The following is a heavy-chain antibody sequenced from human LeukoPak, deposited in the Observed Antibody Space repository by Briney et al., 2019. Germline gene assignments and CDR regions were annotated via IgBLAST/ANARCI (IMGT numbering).Heavy chain of an antibody. J-gene: IGHJ3*02. CDR3: AKDRALGYYDFSRDAFDI. V-gene: IGHV3-23*01. CDR1: GFPFSSYA. CDR2: ISGSGGST. D-gene: IGHD3-3*01. Sequence: GGSLRLSCAASGFPFSSYAMSWVRQAPGKGLEWVSAISGSGGSTYYADSVKGRFTISRDNPKNTLYLQMNSLRAEDTAVYYCAKDRALGYYDFSRDAFDIWGQGTMVTVSS.